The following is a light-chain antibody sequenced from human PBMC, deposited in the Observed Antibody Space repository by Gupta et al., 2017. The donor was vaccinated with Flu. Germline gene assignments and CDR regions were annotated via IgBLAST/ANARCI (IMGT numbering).Light chain of an antibody. J-gene: IGLJ3*02. V-gene: IGLV3-10*01. Sequence: GKTARITCTGDALQQIFACWYQQKSGQAPVLVIYEDTKRPSEIPERFSGSSSGTLATLTISGAQEEDEADYYCCSADRSGNHRVFGGGTKLTVL. CDR3: CSADRSGNHRV. CDR2: EDT. CDR1: ALQQIF.